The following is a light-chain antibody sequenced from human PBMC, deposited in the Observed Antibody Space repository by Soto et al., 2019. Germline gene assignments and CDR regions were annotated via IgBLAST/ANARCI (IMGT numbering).Light chain of an antibody. CDR3: SSYKGSSTV. J-gene: IGLJ3*02. CDR2: GVS. V-gene: IGLV2-14*03. CDR1: TGYVCGYKY. Sequence: QSVLTQPASVSGSPGPSIAISCTGSTGYVCGYKYVSWYQQHPGKAPKLLIFGVSNRPSGVSNRFSGSKSGNTASLTISGLQAEDEADYYCSSYKGSSTVFGGGTKLTVL.